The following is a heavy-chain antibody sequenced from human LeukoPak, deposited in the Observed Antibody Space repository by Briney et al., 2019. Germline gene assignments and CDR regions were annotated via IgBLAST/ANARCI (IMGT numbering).Heavy chain of an antibody. J-gene: IGHJ4*02. D-gene: IGHD6-19*01. CDR3: ARGIAVGFDY. CDR1: GGSISSYY. V-gene: IGHV4-59*01. CDR2: IYYSGST. Sequence: PSETLSLTCTVSGGSISSYYWSWIRQPPGKGLEWIGYIYYSGSTNYNPSLKGRVTISVDTSKNQFSLKLSSVTAADTAVYYCARGIAVGFDYWGQGTLVTVSS.